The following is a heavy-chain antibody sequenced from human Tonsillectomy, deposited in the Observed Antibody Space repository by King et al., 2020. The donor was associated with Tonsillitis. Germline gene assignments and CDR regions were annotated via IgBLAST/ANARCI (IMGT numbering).Heavy chain of an antibody. V-gene: IGHV2-5*01. CDR2: IYWNDDK. CDR3: AHRSNQAYYYDSRGYYPDAVDI. D-gene: IGHD3-22*01. Sequence: ITLKESGPTLVKPTQTLTLTCTFSGFSLSTSGVGVGWIRQPPGKALEWLALIYWNDDKRYSPSLKSRLTITKDTSKNQVVLTMTNMDPVDTATYYCAHRSNQAYYYDSRGYYPDAVDIWGQGTMVTVSS. CDR1: GFSLSTSGVG. J-gene: IGHJ3*02.